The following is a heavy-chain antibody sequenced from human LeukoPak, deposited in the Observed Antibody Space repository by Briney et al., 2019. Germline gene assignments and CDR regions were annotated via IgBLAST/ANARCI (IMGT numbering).Heavy chain of an antibody. CDR1: GGSISSYY. V-gene: IGHV4-59*01. CDR2: IYYSGST. D-gene: IGHD2-15*01. Sequence: PSETLSLTCTVSGGSISSYYWSWIRQPPGKGLEWIGYIYYSGSTNYNPSLKSRVTISVDTSKNQFSLKLSSVTAADTAVYYCARAVVVAATLINYYYMDVWGKGTTVTVSS. CDR3: ARAVVVAATLINYYYMDV. J-gene: IGHJ6*03.